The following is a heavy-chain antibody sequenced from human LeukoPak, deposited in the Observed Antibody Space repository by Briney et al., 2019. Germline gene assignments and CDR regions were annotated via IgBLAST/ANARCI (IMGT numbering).Heavy chain of an antibody. V-gene: IGHV1-69*13. CDR3: ARKADKYYYDSSGLLFDY. J-gene: IGHJ4*02. Sequence: GASVKVSCKASGGTFSSYAISWVRQASGQGLEWMGGIIPIFGTANYAQKFQGRVTITADESTSTAYMELSNLRSEDTAVYYCARKADKYYYDSSGLLFDYWGQGTLVTVSS. CDR1: GGTFSSYA. CDR2: IIPIFGTA. D-gene: IGHD3-22*01.